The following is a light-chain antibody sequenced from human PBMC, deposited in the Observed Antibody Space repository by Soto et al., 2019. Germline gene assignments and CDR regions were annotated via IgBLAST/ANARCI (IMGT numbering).Light chain of an antibody. V-gene: IGKV1-5*01. J-gene: IGKJ1*01. Sequence: DIQMTQSPSTLSASVGDRVTXTCRASQSISSWLAWYQQKPGKAPKLLIYDASYLERGVPSRFSGSGSGTEFTLTISSLQPDDLATYYCQQYNSFWTFGQGTKVEI. CDR1: QSISSW. CDR3: QQYNSFWT. CDR2: DAS.